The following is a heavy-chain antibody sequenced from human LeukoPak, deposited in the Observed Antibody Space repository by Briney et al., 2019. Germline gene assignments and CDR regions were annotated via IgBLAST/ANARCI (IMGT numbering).Heavy chain of an antibody. Sequence: SETLSLTCTVSGYSISSGYYWGWIRQPPGKGLEWIGSIYHSGSTYYNPSLKSRVTISVDTSKNQFSLKLSSVTAADTAVYYCARHIDDYGDYLDAFDIWGQGTMVTVSS. CDR2: IYHSGST. CDR3: ARHIDDYGDYLDAFDI. J-gene: IGHJ3*02. D-gene: IGHD4-17*01. CDR1: GYSISSGYY. V-gene: IGHV4-38-2*02.